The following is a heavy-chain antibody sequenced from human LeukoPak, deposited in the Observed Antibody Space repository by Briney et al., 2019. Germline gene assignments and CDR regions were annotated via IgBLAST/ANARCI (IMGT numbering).Heavy chain of an antibody. V-gene: IGHV4-4*07. Sequence: SETVPLTCTVSGGSINDYYWSWIRQPAGKGLERIGHIYSSGSTNYNPSLKSRVTMSVDTSKNQFSLRLTSVSAADTAVYYCARVWTNNYAYGMDV. CDR2: IYSSGST. J-gene: IGHJ6*01. D-gene: IGHD1/OR15-1a*01. CDR1: GGSINDYY. CDR3: ARVWTNNYAYGMDV.